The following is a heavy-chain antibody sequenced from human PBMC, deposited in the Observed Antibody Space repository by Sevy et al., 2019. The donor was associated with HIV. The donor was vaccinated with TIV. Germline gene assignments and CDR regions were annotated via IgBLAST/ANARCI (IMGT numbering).Heavy chain of an antibody. CDR2: ISYDGSNK. V-gene: IGHV3-30*18. D-gene: IGHD1-26*01. J-gene: IGHJ4*02. Sequence: GGSLRLSCAASGFTFSSYDMHWVHQAPGKGLEWVAVISYDGSNKYYADSVKGRFTISRDNSKNTLYLQMNSLRAEDTAVYYCAKSQRDFVYWELLSFDYWGQGTLVTVS. CDR1: GFTFSSYD. CDR3: AKSQRDFVYWELLSFDY.